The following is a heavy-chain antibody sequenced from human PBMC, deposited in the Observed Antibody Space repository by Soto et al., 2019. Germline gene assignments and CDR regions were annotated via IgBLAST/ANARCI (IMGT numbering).Heavy chain of an antibody. V-gene: IGHV4-39*02. CDR3: ARRLHMLGRKPYYYMDV. CDR2: ISHSGST. Sequence: SETLSLTCTVSGGSISTSTYYWGWIRQPPGKGLEWIGSISHSGSTWYNPSLKSRISISMDTSQNHFSLKLSSVTAADTAVYYCARRLHMLGRKPYYYMDVWGRGTTVTVSS. J-gene: IGHJ6*03. CDR1: GGSISTSTYY. D-gene: IGHD2-8*01.